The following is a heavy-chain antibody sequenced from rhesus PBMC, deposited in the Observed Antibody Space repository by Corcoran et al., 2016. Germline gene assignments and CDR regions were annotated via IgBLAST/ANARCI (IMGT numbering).Heavy chain of an antibody. V-gene: IGHV2-152*01. D-gene: IGHD6-25*01. CDR3: AREATSSGFLFDS. CDR2: VYWDESK. Sequence: QVTLKESGPALVKPTQTLTLACSFSGFSFSTTGMGVGWIRQPPGKAPEWLALVYWDESKYYGASLNTRLTVFKDTSKNQVVLTGTHVDPLDTATYYCAREATSSGFLFDSWGQGVLVTVSS. J-gene: IGHJ4*01. CDR1: GFSFSTTGMG.